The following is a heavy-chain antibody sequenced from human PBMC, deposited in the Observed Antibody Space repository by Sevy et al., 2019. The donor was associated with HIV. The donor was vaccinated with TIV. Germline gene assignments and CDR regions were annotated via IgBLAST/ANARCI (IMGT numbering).Heavy chain of an antibody. D-gene: IGHD5-18*01. CDR3: ASVDTTMITDLDY. CDR1: GFTFSNYA. J-gene: IGHJ4*02. Sequence: GGSLRLSCGASGFTFSNYAMSWVRQAPGKGPEWVSGINNGGSTYYADSVKGRFTISSDNSKKMVFLQMNSLRAEDTAVYYCASVDTTMITDLDYWGQGALVTVSS. V-gene: IGHV3-23*01. CDR2: INNGGST.